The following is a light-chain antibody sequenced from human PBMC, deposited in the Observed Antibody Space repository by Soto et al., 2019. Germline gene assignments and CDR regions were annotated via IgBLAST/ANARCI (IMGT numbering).Light chain of an antibody. CDR2: AAS. V-gene: IGKV1-27*01. CDR3: QKHNTVRLT. J-gene: IGKJ3*01. Sequence: DVQMTQSPSSLSASVGDRVTITCRASHDISNYVAWLQQKPGKAPKLLIYAASTLQPGVPSRFSGGGSGVDFTLTISSLQPEDVATYYCQKHNTVRLTFGPGTKVDIK. CDR1: HDISNY.